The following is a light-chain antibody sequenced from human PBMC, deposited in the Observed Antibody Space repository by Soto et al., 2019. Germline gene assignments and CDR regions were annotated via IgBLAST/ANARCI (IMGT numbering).Light chain of an antibody. V-gene: IGKV1-39*01. CDR3: QQSYIPPFA. J-gene: IGKJ3*01. CDR2: VAS. CDR1: QSFSSY. Sequence: DIQMTQSPSSLSDSVGDRVTITCRAGQSFSSYLNWYHQKLGKAPMLLIYVASRLQSEVPSSFSGSGSGTEFTLTIRSLQPEDVATYYCQQSYIPPFAFGPGTKVHMK.